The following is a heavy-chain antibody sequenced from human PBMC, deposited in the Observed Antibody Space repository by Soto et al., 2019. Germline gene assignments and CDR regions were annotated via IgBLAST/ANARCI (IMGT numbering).Heavy chain of an antibody. V-gene: IGHV1-69*13. Sequence: ASVKVSCKASGGTFSSYAISWVRQAPGQGLEWMGGIIPIFGTANYAQKFQGRVTITADESTSTAYMELSRLRSEDTALYYCASRHYDSTQSPRSRPTTVDYWGQGTLVPVYS. CDR3: ASRHYDSTQSPRSRPTTVDY. CDR1: GGTFSSYA. D-gene: IGHD3-22*01. J-gene: IGHJ4*02. CDR2: IIPIFGTA.